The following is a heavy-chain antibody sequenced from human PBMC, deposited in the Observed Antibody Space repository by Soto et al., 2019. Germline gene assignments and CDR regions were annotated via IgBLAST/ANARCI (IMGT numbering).Heavy chain of an antibody. V-gene: IGHV4-34*01. J-gene: IGHJ5*02. D-gene: IGHD5-12*01. CDR1: GESFIGYY. CDR2: INLGGST. CDR3: ARTDIVTTNWFDP. Sequence: QVHLQQWGAGLLKPSETLPLTCAVYGESFIGYYWTWIRQSPGKGLEWIGEINLGGSTNYNPSLKSRVTISTDTSKNQFSLKLTSVTAADTSVYYCARTDIVTTNWFDPWGQGTLVTVSS.